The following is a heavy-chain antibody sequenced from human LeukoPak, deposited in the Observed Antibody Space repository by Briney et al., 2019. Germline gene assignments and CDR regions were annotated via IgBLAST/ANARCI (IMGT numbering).Heavy chain of an antibody. CDR3: AKDEVVGCRSNYMDV. Sequence: GWSLRLSCAASVFTFKSYAMSWVRQAPAKGLEWVSGILCSGGNTHYADSVKGRFPISRDNSKHTLYLPMNSLRAGQTDIYFCAKDEVVGCRSNYMDVWGKGTTVTVSS. D-gene: IGHD2-2*01. V-gene: IGHV3-23*01. CDR1: VFTFKSYA. J-gene: IGHJ6*03. CDR2: ILCSGGNT.